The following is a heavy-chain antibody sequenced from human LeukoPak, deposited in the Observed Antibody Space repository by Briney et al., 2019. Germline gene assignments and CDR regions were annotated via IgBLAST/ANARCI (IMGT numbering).Heavy chain of an antibody. CDR2: IPYDGSNK. CDR1: GFTFSSYG. CDR3: AKTYSSGWLYYFDY. Sequence: GGSLRLSCAASGFTFSSYGMHWVRQAPGKGLEWVAVIPYDGSNKYYADSVKGRFTISRDNSKNTLYLQMNSLGAEDTAVYYCAKTYSSGWLYYFDYWGQGTLVTVSS. V-gene: IGHV3-30*18. J-gene: IGHJ4*02. D-gene: IGHD6-19*01.